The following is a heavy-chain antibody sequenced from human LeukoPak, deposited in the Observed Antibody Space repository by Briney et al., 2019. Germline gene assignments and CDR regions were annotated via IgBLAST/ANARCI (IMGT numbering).Heavy chain of an antibody. CDR2: ISGSGGST. V-gene: IGHV3-23*01. CDR3: ARVLRGLYNLGD. J-gene: IGHJ4*02. CDR1: GFTFSTYA. Sequence: PGGSLRLSCAASGFTFSTYAMSWVRQAPGKGLEWVSVISGSGGSTHYADSVKGRFTISRDNSKNTLFLQMNSLRAEDTAVYYCARVLRGLYNLGDWGQGTLVTVSS. D-gene: IGHD3-10*01.